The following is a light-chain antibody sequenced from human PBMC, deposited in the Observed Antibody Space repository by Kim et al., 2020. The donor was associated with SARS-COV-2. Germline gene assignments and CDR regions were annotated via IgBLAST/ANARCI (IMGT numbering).Light chain of an antibody. CDR1: RSNVGSNS. CDR2: NDN. CDR3: ATWDDSLSGWV. Sequence: ELTQPPSASGTPGQRVTISCSGTRSNVGSNSVSWYQQFPGTAPKLLIYNDNQRPSGVPDRFSGSKSGTSASLAISGLQSDDEADYYCATWDDSLSGWVFGGGTQLTVL. V-gene: IGLV1-44*01. J-gene: IGLJ3*02.